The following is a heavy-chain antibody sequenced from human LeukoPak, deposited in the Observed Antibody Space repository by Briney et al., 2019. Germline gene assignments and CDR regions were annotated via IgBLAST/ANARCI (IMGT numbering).Heavy chain of an antibody. D-gene: IGHD3-16*01. V-gene: IGHV3-7*03. CDR2: IKQDGGER. Sequence: GGSLRLSCAASGFTFSDYYMSWIRQAPGKGLEWVAPIKQDGGERYYVDSVEGRFTISRDNGKTSVYLQMNSLRADDTAVYYCARSRAAVVMGELIPSFYYGMDVWGQGTTVTVSS. J-gene: IGHJ6*02. CDR1: GFTFSDYY. CDR3: ARSRAAVVMGELIPSFYYGMDV.